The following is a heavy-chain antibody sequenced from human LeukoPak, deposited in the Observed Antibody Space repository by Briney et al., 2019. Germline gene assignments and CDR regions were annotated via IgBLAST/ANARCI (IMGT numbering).Heavy chain of an antibody. CDR1: GDSISLFY. CDR2: IHYSGRT. Sequence: PSETLPLTCIVSGDSISLFYWSWIRQPPGKGLEWIGYIHYSGRTNYNPSLKSRVTMSLDTSKNHFSLKLRSVTAADTAVYYCARVSPDTATDYGWFDPWGQGSLVTVSS. V-gene: IGHV4-59*01. D-gene: IGHD5-18*01. J-gene: IGHJ5*02. CDR3: ARVSPDTATDYGWFDP.